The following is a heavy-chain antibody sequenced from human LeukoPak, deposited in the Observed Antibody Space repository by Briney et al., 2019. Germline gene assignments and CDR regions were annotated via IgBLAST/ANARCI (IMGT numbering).Heavy chain of an antibody. Sequence: GGSLRLSCAASGFTFSSYGMHWVRQAPGKGLEWVAVIWSDGSNNYYADSVKGRFTISRDNSKNTLFLQVNSLRAEDTAVYYCARGGSFYPDYWGQGTLVTVSS. J-gene: IGHJ4*02. CDR1: GFTFSSYG. D-gene: IGHD1-26*01. CDR2: IWSDGSNN. V-gene: IGHV3-33*01. CDR3: ARGGSFYPDY.